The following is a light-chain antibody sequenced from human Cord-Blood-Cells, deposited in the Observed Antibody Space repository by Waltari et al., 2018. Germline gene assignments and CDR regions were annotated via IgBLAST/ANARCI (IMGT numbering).Light chain of an antibody. CDR3: LSADSSGTYPV. CDR2: KDS. CDR1: ALPTKY. V-gene: IGLV3-16*01. Sequence: SYELTQPPSVSVSLGQMARITCSGEALPTKYAYWYQQKPGQFPVLVIYKDSERPPGIPERFSGSSSGTIVTLTISGVQAEDEADYYCLSADSSGTYPVFGGGTKLTVL. J-gene: IGLJ3*02.